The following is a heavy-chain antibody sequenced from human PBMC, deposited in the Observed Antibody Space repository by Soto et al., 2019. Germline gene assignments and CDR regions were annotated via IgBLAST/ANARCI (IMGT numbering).Heavy chain of an antibody. CDR3: AGAGYEILTGTYKKQRYFDY. J-gene: IGHJ4*02. CDR2: IYYSGST. CDR1: GDSLTTDY. V-gene: IGHV4-59*01. D-gene: IGHD3-9*01. Sequence: SETLSLTCTVSGDSLTTDYWNWIRQPPGKGLEWIGFIYYSGSTSYNPSLKSRVTISLDTSKSQASLKLNSVTATDTAVYYCAGAGYEILTGTYKKQRYFDYWGRGTLVTVSS.